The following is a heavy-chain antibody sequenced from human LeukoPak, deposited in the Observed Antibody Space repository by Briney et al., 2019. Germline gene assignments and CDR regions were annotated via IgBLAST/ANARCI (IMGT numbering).Heavy chain of an antibody. CDR1: GFNFSAYS. V-gene: IGHV3-21*01. CDR2: ISSRNSYI. Sequence: GVSLTLSCAASGFNFSAYSMEWLRQAQGNGRVWVLSISSRNSYIFYGVSVQGRFTISRDNTKNSLYMQMNSLTVEDTAVYYCVKDGGSPGGFDFWGQGTMVTVSS. CDR3: VKDGGSPGGFDF. J-gene: IGHJ3*01. D-gene: IGHD2-15*01.